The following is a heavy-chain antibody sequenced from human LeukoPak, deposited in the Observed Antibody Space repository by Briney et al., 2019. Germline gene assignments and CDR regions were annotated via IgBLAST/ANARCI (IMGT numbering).Heavy chain of an antibody. J-gene: IGHJ4*02. V-gene: IGHV4-61*02. CDR1: GGSISSGSYY. Sequence: PSQTLSLTCTVSGGSISSGSYYWSSIRQPAGKGLEWIGRIYTSGSTNYNPSLKSRVTISVDTSKNQFSLKLSSVTAADTDVYYCARLYDIFTGYYTQPGLSSLDYWGQGTLVTVSS. CDR2: IYTSGST. CDR3: ARLYDIFTGYYTQPGLSSLDY. D-gene: IGHD3-9*01.